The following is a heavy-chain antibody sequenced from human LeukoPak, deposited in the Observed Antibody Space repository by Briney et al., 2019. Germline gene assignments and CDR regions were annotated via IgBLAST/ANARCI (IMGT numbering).Heavy chain of an antibody. J-gene: IGHJ4*02. CDR1: GFTFSDYA. CDR2: ISYSGGST. CDR3: ARASYDIDGFFDS. V-gene: IGHV3-23*01. D-gene: IGHD5-12*01. Sequence: GGSLRLSCAASGFTFSDYAMNWVSQAPGKGLEWVSSISYSGGSTYYADSLKGRFTISRDNPENTRYLQMNSLRAEDTAVYYCARASYDIDGFFDSWGQGTLVTVSS.